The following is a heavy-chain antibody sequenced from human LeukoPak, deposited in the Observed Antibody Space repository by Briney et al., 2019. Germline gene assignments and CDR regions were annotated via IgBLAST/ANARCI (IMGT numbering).Heavy chain of an antibody. J-gene: IGHJ4*02. CDR1: VFSLTFYE. V-gene: IGHV3-48*03. CDR2: IIISGTTI. CDR3: ARQAEITMIVVGLRDSEFDY. Sequence: GGSLRLSCAASVFSLTFYEMNWGRHAPGRRLEWVSYIIISGTTIYYADSVKGRFTISRDNSKNTLYLQMNSLRDEDTAVYYCARQAEITMIVVGLRDSEFDYWGQGTLVTVSS. D-gene: IGHD3-22*01.